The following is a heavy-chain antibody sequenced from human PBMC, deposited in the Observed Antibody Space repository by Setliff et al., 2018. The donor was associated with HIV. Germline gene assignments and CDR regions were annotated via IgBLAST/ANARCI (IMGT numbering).Heavy chain of an antibody. CDR2: ISTYNGNT. CDR3: ARDGSKADYGDYQGYWYFDL. CDR1: GYTFRSYG. J-gene: IGHJ2*01. V-gene: IGHV1-18*01. D-gene: IGHD4-17*01. Sequence: ASVKVSCKASGYTFRSYGISWVRQAPGQRLEWMGWISTYNGNTNYAQKVQGRVTMTTDTSTSTAYMELRSLRSDDTAVYYCARDGSKADYGDYQGYWYFDLWGRGTLVTVSS.